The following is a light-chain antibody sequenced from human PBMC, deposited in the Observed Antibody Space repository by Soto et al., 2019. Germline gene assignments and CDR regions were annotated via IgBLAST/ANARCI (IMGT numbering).Light chain of an antibody. J-gene: IGKJ1*01. CDR1: QNINWW. V-gene: IGKV1-5*03. CDR3: QQYNNYPWT. Sequence: DIQMTQSPSTLSASVGDRVTITCRASQNINWWLDWYQQKPGKAPKLLMYKASTLETGVPSRFFGSGSGTEFTLTISSLQPDDFATYYCQQYNNYPWTFGQGTKVEIK. CDR2: KAS.